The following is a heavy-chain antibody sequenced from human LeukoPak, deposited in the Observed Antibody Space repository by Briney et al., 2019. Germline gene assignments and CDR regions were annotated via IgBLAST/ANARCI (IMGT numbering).Heavy chain of an antibody. CDR1: GFTFSSYA. CDR2: ISYGGSNK. J-gene: IGHJ4*02. Sequence: GGSLRLSCAASGFTFSSYAIHWVRQAPGKGLEWVAVISYGGSNKYYADSVKGRFTISRDNSKNTLYLQMNSLRAEDTAVYYCAKDRELGYCSGGSCYSDYWGQGTLVTVSS. V-gene: IGHV3-30*04. CDR3: AKDRELGYCSGGSCYSDY. D-gene: IGHD2-15*01.